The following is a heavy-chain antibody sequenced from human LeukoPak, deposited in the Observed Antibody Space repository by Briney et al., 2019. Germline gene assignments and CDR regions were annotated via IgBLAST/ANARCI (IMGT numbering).Heavy chain of an antibody. CDR1: GFTFSTYW. CDR3: ARAPSEIGGYYPEYLRH. CDR2: IKSDGST. Sequence: GGSLRLSCAASGFTFSTYWMHWVRQAPGKGLVWVSRIKSDGSTNYADSVKGRFTISRDNAKNTVSLQMNSLRAEDTGVYYCARAPSEIGGYYPEYLRHWGQGTLVTVSS. D-gene: IGHD3-22*01. V-gene: IGHV3-74*01. J-gene: IGHJ1*01.